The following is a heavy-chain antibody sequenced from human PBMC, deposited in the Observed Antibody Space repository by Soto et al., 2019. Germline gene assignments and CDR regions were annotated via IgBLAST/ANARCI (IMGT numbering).Heavy chain of an antibody. CDR2: ISYDGSNK. CDR3: GKAGITGTTSFDP. CDR1: GFTFSSYG. V-gene: IGHV3-30*18. J-gene: IGHJ5*02. D-gene: IGHD1-7*01. Sequence: GGSLRLSCAASGFTFSSYGMHWVRQAPGKGLEWVAVISYDGSNKYYADSVKGRFTISRDNSKNTLYLQMNSLRAEDTAVYYCGKAGITGTTSFDPWGQGTLVTVSS.